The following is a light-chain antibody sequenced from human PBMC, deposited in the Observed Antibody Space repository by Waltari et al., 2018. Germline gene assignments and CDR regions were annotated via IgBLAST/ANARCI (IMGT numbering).Light chain of an antibody. CDR1: SSNIGDNV. Sequence: QSVLTQPPPASGTPGQRVTISCSGSSSNIGDNVVNWYQQLPGKAPTLLIHRNDPRPAGGPHRLSAAKSVRSAALSISGLQSEEDADYYCGAGEDRMNGHWVFGGGTKVTVL. V-gene: IGLV1-44*01. J-gene: IGLJ3*02. CDR3: GAGEDRMNGHWV. CDR2: RND.